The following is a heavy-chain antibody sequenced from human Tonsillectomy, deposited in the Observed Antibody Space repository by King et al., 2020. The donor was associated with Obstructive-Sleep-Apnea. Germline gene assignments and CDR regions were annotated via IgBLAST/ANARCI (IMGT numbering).Heavy chain of an antibody. CDR3: ARGYYYDSSGYSRYNWFDP. V-gene: IGHV4-39*07. CDR1: GGSISSSSYY. J-gene: IGHJ5*02. CDR2: IYYSGST. D-gene: IGHD3-22*01. Sequence: LQLQESGPGLVKPSETLSLTCTVSGGSISSSSYYWGWIRQPPGKGLEWIGSIYYSGSTYYNPSLKSRVTISVDTSKNQFSLKLSSVTAAATAVYYCARGYYYDSSGYSRYNWFDPWGQGTLVTVSS.